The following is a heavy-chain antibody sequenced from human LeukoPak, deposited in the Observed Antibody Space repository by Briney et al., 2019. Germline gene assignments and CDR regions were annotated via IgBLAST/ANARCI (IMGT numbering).Heavy chain of an antibody. CDR2: ISGSGGST. CDR1: GFTFSSYA. CDR3: ARDSHVDTAMAFGY. V-gene: IGHV3-23*01. D-gene: IGHD5-18*01. J-gene: IGHJ4*02. Sequence: GGSLRLSCAATGFTFSSYAMSWVRQAPGKGLEWVSAISGSGGSTYYADSVKGRFTISRDNSKNTLYLQMNSLRAEDTAVHYCARDSHVDTAMAFGYWGQGTLVTVSS.